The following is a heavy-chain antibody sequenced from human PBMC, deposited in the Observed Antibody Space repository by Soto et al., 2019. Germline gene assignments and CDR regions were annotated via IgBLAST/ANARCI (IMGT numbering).Heavy chain of an antibody. CDR2: FGVYDVT. J-gene: IGHJ4*02. Sequence: EVQLLESGGGLIQPGGSLRLSCATFGFSFSNYAMSWVRQAPGKGLEWVSGFGVYDVTYYADSVRGRFTISRDNSKNTLYLQMNGLRAEDTALYYCAKAKGSFDHTGPDQWGQGTLVTVSS. CDR1: GFSFSNYA. D-gene: IGHD2-8*02. V-gene: IGHV3-23*01. CDR3: AKAKGSFDHTGPDQ.